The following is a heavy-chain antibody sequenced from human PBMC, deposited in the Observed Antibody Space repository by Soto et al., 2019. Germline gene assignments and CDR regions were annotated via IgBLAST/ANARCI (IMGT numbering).Heavy chain of an antibody. Sequence: ASVKVSCKASGYTFTSYAMHWVRQAPGQRLEWMGWINAGNGNTKYSQKFQGRVTITRDTSASTAYMELSSLRSEDTAVYYCARPLWPSDAIHISGQATIVTVSS. V-gene: IGHV1-3*01. CDR1: GYTFTSYA. CDR2: INAGNGNT. CDR3: ARPLWPSDAIHI. J-gene: IGHJ3*02.